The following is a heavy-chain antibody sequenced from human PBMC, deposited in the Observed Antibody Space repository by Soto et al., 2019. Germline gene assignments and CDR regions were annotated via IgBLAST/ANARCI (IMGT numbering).Heavy chain of an antibody. CDR1: GYTFTGYY. CDR3: ARDGVPAAATSPHYYYGMDV. J-gene: IGHJ6*02. CDR2: INPNSGGT. Sequence: ASVKVSCKASGYTFTGYYMHWVRQAPGQGHERKGWINPNSGGTNYAQKFQGWVPMTRDTSISTAYMELSRLRSDDTAVHYCARDGVPAAATSPHYYYGMDVWGQGTTVTVSS. V-gene: IGHV1-2*04. D-gene: IGHD2-2*01.